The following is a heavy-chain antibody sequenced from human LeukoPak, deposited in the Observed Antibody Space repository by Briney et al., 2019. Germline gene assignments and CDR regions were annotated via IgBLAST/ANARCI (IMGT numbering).Heavy chain of an antibody. CDR1: GYSFTNYW. D-gene: IGHD6-19*01. CDR3: ARHGYSSGWTYYFDY. CDR2: IYPGDSDT. V-gene: IGHV5-51*01. Sequence: GESLKISCKGSGYSFTNYWIGWVRQMPGKGLEWMGIIYPGDSDTRYSPSFQGQVTISADKSISTAYLQWSSLKASDTAMYYCARHGYSSGWTYYFDYWGQGTLVTVSS. J-gene: IGHJ4*02.